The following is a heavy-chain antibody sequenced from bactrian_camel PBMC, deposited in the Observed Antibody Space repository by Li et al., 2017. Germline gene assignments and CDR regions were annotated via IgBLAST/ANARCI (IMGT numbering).Heavy chain of an antibody. CDR3: AAQAGSRACLSRLPNGYNY. V-gene: IGHV3-3*01. Sequence: QVQLVESGGDSVQAGGSLTLVCTASTSIQRCVGWFRQAPGKEREVVATISAERAANTYYDHSVRGRFIVSRGNAENTVYLQMNSLNPEDSGVYYCAAQAGSRACLSRLPNGYNYWGQGTQVTVS. CDR1: TSIQRC. J-gene: IGHJ4*01. CDR2: ISAERAANT. D-gene: IGHD3*01.